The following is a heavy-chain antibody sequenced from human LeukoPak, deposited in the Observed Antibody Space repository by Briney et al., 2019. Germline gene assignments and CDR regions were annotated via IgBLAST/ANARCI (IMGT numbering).Heavy chain of an antibody. Sequence: GGSLRLSCAASRFNVNNYWMHWVRQAPGKGLEWVSSISSSSSYIYYADSVKGRFTISRDNAKNSLYLQMNSLRAEDTAVYFCTAAGFFSGLDPWGQGTLVTVSS. CDR1: RFNVNNYW. CDR3: TAAGFFSGLDP. J-gene: IGHJ5*02. V-gene: IGHV3-21*01. CDR2: ISSSSSYI. D-gene: IGHD6-13*01.